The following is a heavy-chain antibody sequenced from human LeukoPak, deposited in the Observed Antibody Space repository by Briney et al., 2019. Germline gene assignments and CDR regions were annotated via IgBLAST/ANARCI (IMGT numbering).Heavy chain of an antibody. CDR3: AKEEGYSYGQYYYYGMDI. CDR2: ISGSGGST. Sequence: GGSLRLPCAASGFTFSSYAMSWVRQAPGKGLEWVSAISGSGGSTYYADSVKGRFTISRDNSKNTLYLQMNSLRAEDTAVYYCAKEEGYSYGQYYYYGMDIWGQGTTVTVSS. D-gene: IGHD5-18*01. V-gene: IGHV3-23*01. CDR1: GFTFSSYA. J-gene: IGHJ6*02.